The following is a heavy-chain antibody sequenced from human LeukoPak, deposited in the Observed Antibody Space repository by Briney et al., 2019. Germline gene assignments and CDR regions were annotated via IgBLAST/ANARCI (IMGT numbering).Heavy chain of an antibody. V-gene: IGHV3-30-3*01. CDR2: ISYDGSNK. Sequence: GGSLRLSCAASGFTFSSYAMHWVRQAPGRGLEWVAVISYDGSNKYYADSVKGRFTISRDNSKNTLYLQMNSLRAEDTAVYYCARTDYWGQGTLVTVSS. CDR3: ARTDY. J-gene: IGHJ4*02. CDR1: GFTFSSYA.